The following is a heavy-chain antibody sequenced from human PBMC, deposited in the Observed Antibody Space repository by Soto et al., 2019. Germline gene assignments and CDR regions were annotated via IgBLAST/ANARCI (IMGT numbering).Heavy chain of an antibody. V-gene: IGHV3-74*01. Sequence: PGGSLRLSCAASGSTFSSYWMHWVRQAPGKGLVWVSRINSDGTSANYADSVKGRFTISRDNAKNTLYLQMNSLRAEDTAVYYCARGHFRFLDWLSPFDYWGQGTLVTVSS. CDR1: GSTFSSYW. D-gene: IGHD3-3*01. CDR3: ARGHFRFLDWLSPFDY. J-gene: IGHJ4*02. CDR2: INSDGTSA.